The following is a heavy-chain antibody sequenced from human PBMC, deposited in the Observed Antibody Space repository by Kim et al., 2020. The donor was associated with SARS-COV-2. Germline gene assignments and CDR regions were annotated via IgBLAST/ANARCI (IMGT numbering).Heavy chain of an antibody. V-gene: IGHV3-48*02. J-gene: IGHJ6*02. Sequence: GGSLRLSCAASGFSFSSDSMIWVRQAPGKGLEWISYISSGSNTIYYADSVKGRFTISRNNAKNSLYQKMSSLRDEETAVYYCARPYYYDGSEYSRGYYGIAVWGQGTTVTVSS. CDR3: ARPYYYDGSEYSRGYYGIAV. CDR1: GFSFSSDS. CDR2: ISSGSNTI. D-gene: IGHD3-22*01.